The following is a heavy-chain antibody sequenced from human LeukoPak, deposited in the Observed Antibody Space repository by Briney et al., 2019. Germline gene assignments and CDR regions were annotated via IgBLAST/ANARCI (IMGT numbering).Heavy chain of an antibody. D-gene: IGHD3-16*01. CDR3: ARGHRIAGGVIQYYFDY. V-gene: IGHV1-18*01. J-gene: IGHJ4*02. CDR2: ISAYNGNT. Sequence: VASVKVSCKASGYTFTSYGISWVRQAPGQGLEWMGWISAYNGNTNYAQKLQGRVTMTTDTSTSTAYMELRSLRSDDTAVYYCARGHRIAGGVIQYYFDYWGQGTLVTVSS. CDR1: GYTFTSYG.